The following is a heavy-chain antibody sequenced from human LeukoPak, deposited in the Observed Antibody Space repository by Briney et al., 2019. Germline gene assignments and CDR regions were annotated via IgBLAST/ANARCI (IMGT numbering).Heavy chain of an antibody. D-gene: IGHD2-2*01. Sequence: PSETLSLTCTVSGGSISSYYWSWIRQPAGKGLEWIGRIYTSGSTNYNPSLKSRVTMSVDTSKNQFSLKLSSVTAADTAVYYCARDWALVPAAYYYFDYWGQGTLVTVSS. V-gene: IGHV4-4*07. CDR3: ARDWALVPAAYYYFDY. CDR1: GGSISSYY. CDR2: IYTSGST. J-gene: IGHJ4*02.